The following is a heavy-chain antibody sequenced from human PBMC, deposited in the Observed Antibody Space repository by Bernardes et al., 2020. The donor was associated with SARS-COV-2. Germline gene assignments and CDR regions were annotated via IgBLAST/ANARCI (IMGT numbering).Heavy chain of an antibody. CDR1: GGSISSYY. V-gene: IGHV4-59*01. CDR2: IYYSGST. D-gene: IGHD6-19*01. Sequence: SETLSLICTVCGGSISSYYWSWIRQPPGKGLEWIGYIYYSGSTNYNPSLKSRVTISVDTSKNQFSLKLSSVTAADTAVYYCARAVTYDIWGQGTMVTVSS. CDR3: ARAVTYDI. J-gene: IGHJ3*02.